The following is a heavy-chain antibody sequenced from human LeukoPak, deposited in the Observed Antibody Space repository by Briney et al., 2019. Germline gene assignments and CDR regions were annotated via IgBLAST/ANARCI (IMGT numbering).Heavy chain of an antibody. V-gene: IGHV4-34*01. J-gene: IGHJ6*02. CDR3: ARVWDYYYYGMDV. CDR1: GGSFSGYY. D-gene: IGHD7-27*01. Sequence: PSETLSLTCAVYGGSFSGYYWSWIRQHPGKGLEWIGEINHSGSTNYNPSLKSRVTISVDTSKNQFSLKLSSVTAADTAVYYCARVWDYYYYGMDVWGQGTTVTVSS. CDR2: INHSGST.